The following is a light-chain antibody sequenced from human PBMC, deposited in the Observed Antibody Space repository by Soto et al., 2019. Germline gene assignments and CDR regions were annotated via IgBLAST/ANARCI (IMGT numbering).Light chain of an antibody. CDR3: QPSYVAPYS. J-gene: IGKJ2*03. CDR1: QDINVY. V-gene: IGKV1-39*01. Sequence: DIQMIQSPSSVSASLGDTVTITCRGSQDINVYLNWYQQNPGEVPKILIYSGSTLHSGVPSRFTGSAAETDFTLTITSPQPEDFATYSCQPSYVAPYSFDESTKVDI. CDR2: SGS.